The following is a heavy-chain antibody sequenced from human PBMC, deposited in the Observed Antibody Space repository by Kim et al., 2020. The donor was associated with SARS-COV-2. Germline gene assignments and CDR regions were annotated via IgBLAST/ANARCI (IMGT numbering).Heavy chain of an antibody. Sequence: VKGRFTISRDNSKNTLYLQMNSLRAEDTAVYYCAKIWEYTSHRPGISFDIWGQGTMVTVSS. J-gene: IGHJ3*02. D-gene: IGHD6-6*01. CDR3: AKIWEYTSHRPGISFDI. V-gene: IGHV3-23*01.